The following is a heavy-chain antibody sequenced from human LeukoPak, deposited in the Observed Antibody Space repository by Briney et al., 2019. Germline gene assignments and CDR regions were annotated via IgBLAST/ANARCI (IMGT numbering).Heavy chain of an antibody. J-gene: IGHJ4*02. V-gene: IGHV3-23*01. CDR3: AKEGSDQYSSGWYNFDY. D-gene: IGHD6-19*01. Sequence: GGSLRLSCAASGFTFSSYAMSWVRQAPGKGLEWVSAISDNGGSTYYADSVRGRFTISRDNSKNTLYLQMNSLRAEDTAVYYCAKEGSDQYSSGWYNFDYWGQGTLVTVSS. CDR2: ISDNGGST. CDR1: GFTFSSYA.